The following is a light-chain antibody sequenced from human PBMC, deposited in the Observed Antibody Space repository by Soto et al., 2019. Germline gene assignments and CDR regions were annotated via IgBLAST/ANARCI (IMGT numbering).Light chain of an antibody. CDR3: QQYNNCPSYT. CDR1: QSVSSN. CDR2: GAS. J-gene: IGKJ2*01. Sequence: EIVMTQSPATLSVSPGERATLSCRASQSVSSNLAWYQQKPGQAPRLLIYGASTRATGIPARFSGSGSGTEFTLTISSLQSEDFAVYYCQQYNNCPSYTFGQGTKLEIK. V-gene: IGKV3-15*01.